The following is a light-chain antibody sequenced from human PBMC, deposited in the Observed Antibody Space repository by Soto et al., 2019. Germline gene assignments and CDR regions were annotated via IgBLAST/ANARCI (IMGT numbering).Light chain of an antibody. CDR1: DIENKN. V-gene: IGLV3-9*01. CDR2: RDS. Sequence: SYELTQPLSVSVGLGQTARITCGGNDIENKNVHWYQQKPGQSPVLVLFRDSNRPSGISERFSGSNSGNTATLSISGAQDGDEADSYCKVWASNTYVFGSGTKVTVL. J-gene: IGLJ1*01. CDR3: KVWASNTYV.